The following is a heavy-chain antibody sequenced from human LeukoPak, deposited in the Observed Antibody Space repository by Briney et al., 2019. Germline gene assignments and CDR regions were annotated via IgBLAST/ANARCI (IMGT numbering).Heavy chain of an antibody. CDR3: AAYGGSGYYYAFDI. J-gene: IGHJ3*02. CDR2: FDPEDGET. V-gene: IGHV1-24*01. D-gene: IGHD3-22*01. CDR1: GYTLTKLS. Sequence: ASGEVSCKVSGYTLTKLSMHWVRQAPGKGLEWMGGFDPEDGETIYAQKFQGRVTMTEDTSTDTAYMELSSLRSEDTAVYYCAAYGGSGYYYAFDIWGQGTMVTVSS.